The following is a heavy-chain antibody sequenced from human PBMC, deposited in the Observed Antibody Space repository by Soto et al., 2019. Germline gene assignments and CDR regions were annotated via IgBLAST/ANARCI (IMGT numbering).Heavy chain of an antibody. CDR1: GYTFTSYG. CDR2: ISAYNGNT. V-gene: IGHV1-18*01. D-gene: IGHD2-2*03. J-gene: IGHJ6*02. Sequence: QVQLVQSGAEVKKPGASVKVSCKASGYTFTSYGISWVRQAPGQGLEWMGWISAYNGNTNYAQKLQGRVTMTTDTSTSTVYMELRSLRSDDTAVYYCARDMDIVLVPAAMDYGMDVWGQGTTVTVSS. CDR3: ARDMDIVLVPAAMDYGMDV.